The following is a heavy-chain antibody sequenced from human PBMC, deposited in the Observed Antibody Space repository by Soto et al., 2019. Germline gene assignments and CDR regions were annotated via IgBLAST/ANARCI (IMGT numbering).Heavy chain of an antibody. CDR2: INPSTGST. CDR3: ARDRGLVPAAIDY. CDR1: GYTFTSYY. Sequence: ASVKVSCKASGYTFTSYYIHWVRQAPGQGLEWVGVINPSTGSTRYADSVKGRFTISRDNAKNSLYLQMNSLRAEDTAVYYCARDRGLVPAAIDYWGQGTLVTVSS. D-gene: IGHD2-2*01. J-gene: IGHJ4*02. V-gene: IGHV1-46*04.